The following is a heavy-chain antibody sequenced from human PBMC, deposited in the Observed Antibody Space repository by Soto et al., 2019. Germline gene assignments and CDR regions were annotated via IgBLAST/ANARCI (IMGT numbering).Heavy chain of an antibody. Sequence: SETLSLTCTVSGASISGFYWSWIRKSAGKGLEWIGRIYATGTTDYNPSLKSRVMRSVDTSKKQFSLKLRSVTAADTAVYYCVRDGTKTLRDWFDPWGQGTLVTVS. CDR1: GASISGFY. CDR3: VRDGTKTLRDWFDP. V-gene: IGHV4-4*07. J-gene: IGHJ5*02. CDR2: IYATGTT. D-gene: IGHD1-1*01.